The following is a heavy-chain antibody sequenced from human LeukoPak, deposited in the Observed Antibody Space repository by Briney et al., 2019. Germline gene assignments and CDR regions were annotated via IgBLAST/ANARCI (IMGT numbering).Heavy chain of an antibody. D-gene: IGHD3-9*01. CDR2: IYHSGST. CDR3: ARHYDNLIGFFDY. J-gene: IGHJ4*02. Sequence: SETLSLTCTVSGDYITRGYYWGWIRQPPGKGLEWIGTIYHSGSTYYNPSLKSRVTISVDTSKNQFSLKLSSVTAADTAVYYCARHYDNLIGFFDYWGQGTLVTVSS. CDR1: GDYITRGYY. V-gene: IGHV4-38-2*02.